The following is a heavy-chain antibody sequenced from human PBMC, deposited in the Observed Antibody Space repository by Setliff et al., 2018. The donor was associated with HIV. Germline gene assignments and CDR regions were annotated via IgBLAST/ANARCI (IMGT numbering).Heavy chain of an antibody. CDR3: ARALAGGSGWNYFDL. D-gene: IGHD6-19*01. CDR1: GASFIRGRYY. J-gene: IGHJ4*02. V-gene: IGHV4-61*09. Sequence: SETLSLTCTVSGASFIRGRYYWSWIRQPAGKGLEWIGHVYTTGSASYNPSLESRVTILEALSKNQFSLNLDSVTAADTAVYFYARALAGGSGWNYFDLWGPGTLVTVS. CDR2: VYTTGSA.